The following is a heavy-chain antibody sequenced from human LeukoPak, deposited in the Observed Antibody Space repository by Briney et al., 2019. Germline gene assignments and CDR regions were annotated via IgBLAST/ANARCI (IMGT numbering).Heavy chain of an antibody. J-gene: IGHJ4*02. V-gene: IGHV4-39*07. D-gene: IGHD4-17*01. Sequence: SETLSLTCAVSGGSISSSNYYWGWIRQPPGKGLEWIGSIYYNGYTYYNPSLKSRVTMSVDTSKNQFSLKLSSVTAADTAVYYCARLSTVTTSFDYWGQGTLVTVSS. CDR2: IYYNGYT. CDR3: ARLSTVTTSFDY. CDR1: GGSISSSNYY.